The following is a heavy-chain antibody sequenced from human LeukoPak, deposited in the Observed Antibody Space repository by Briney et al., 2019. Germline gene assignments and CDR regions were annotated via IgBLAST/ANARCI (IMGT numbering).Heavy chain of an antibody. CDR2: INPYSGGT. Sequence: ASVKVSCKASGYTFTGHYMHWVRQAPGQGLEWMGWINPYSGGTHYALIFQDRVTMTRDTSISTAYMELSRLRSDDTAVYYCARDQVYYGSGSYPWGQGTLVTVSS. CDR1: GYTFTGHY. J-gene: IGHJ5*02. CDR3: ARDQVYYGSGSYP. V-gene: IGHV1-2*02. D-gene: IGHD3-10*01.